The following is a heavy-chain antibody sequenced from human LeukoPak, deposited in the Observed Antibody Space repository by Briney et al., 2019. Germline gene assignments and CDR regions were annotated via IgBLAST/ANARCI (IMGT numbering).Heavy chain of an antibody. V-gene: IGHV1-8*03. J-gene: IGHJ4*02. CDR3: ARAAEEMATIFDY. CDR2: MNPNSGNT. D-gene: IGHD5-24*01. Sequence: GASVKVSCKASGYTFTSYDINWVRQATGQGLEWMGWMNPNSGNTGYAQKFQGRVTITRNTSTSTAYMELRSLRSDDTAVYYCARAAEEMATIFDYWGQGTLVTVSS. CDR1: GYTFTSYD.